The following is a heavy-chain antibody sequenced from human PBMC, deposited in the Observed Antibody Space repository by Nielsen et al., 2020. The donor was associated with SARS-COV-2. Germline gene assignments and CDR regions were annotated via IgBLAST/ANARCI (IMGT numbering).Heavy chain of an antibody. CDR2: IYYSGST. Sequence: SETLSLTCTVSGGSISSYYWSWIRQPPGKGLEWIGYIYYSGSTNYNPSLKSRVTISVDTSKNQFSLKLSSVTAADTAVYYCARVHAYYDFWSGYYTGLSGGAFDYWGQGTLVTVSS. CDR3: ARVHAYYDFWSGYYTGLSGGAFDY. V-gene: IGHV4-59*01. J-gene: IGHJ4*02. CDR1: GGSISSYY. D-gene: IGHD3-3*01.